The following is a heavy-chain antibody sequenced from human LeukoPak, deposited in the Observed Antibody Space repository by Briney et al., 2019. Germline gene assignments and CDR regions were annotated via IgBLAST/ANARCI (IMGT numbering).Heavy chain of an antibody. Sequence: PSETLSLTCTVSGGSISSSSYYWGWIRQPPGKGMEWIGSIYYGGSTYYNPSLKSRVTISVDTSKNQFSLKLSSVTAADTAVYYCARAMVRGVLNWFDPWGQGTLVTVSS. CDR1: GGSISSSSYY. J-gene: IGHJ5*02. CDR2: IYYGGST. D-gene: IGHD3-10*01. CDR3: ARAMVRGVLNWFDP. V-gene: IGHV4-39*07.